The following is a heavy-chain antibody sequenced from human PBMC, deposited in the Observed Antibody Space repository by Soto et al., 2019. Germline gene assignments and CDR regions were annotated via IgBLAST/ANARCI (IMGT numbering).Heavy chain of an antibody. J-gene: IGHJ5*01. V-gene: IGHV6-1*01. D-gene: IGHD2-8*01. CDR2: TYYRSKWFN. CDR1: GDSVSTNSAT. Sequence: PSQTLSLTCAISGDSVSTNSATWDWIRQSPSRGLERLGRTYYRSKWFNDYAVSVKGRISINPDTSNNQFSLQLNSVTPDDTAVYYCARLIGNSWLDSWGQGTWSPSPQ. CDR3: ARLIGNSWLDS.